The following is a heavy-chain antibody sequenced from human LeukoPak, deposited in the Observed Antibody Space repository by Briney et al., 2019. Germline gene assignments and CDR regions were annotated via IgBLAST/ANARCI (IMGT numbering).Heavy chain of an antibody. CDR2: IIPIFGTA. D-gene: IGHD6-19*01. CDR3: ARVGVTDSSGWSAYFDY. Sequence: RGASVKVSCEASGGTFSSYAISWVRQAPGQGLEWMGGIIPIFGTANYAQKFQGRVTMTRNTSISTAYMELSSLRSEDTAVYYCARVGVTDSSGWSAYFDYWGQGTLVTVSS. CDR1: GGTFSSYA. V-gene: IGHV1-69*05. J-gene: IGHJ4*02.